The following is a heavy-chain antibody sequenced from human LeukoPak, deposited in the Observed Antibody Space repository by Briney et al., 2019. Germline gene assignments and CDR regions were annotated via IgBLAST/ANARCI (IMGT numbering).Heavy chain of an antibody. CDR1: GIAFSDFY. V-gene: IGHV3-11*03. J-gene: IGHJ4*02. Sequence: GGSLRLSCVVSGIAFSDFYMNWIRQAPGKGLEWISYISSSSSYTDYAESVKGRFTISRDNAKSALYLQMNDLRVDDTALYYCAAGTAADYWGQGTLVLVSS. CDR2: ISSSSSYT. CDR3: AAGTAADY. D-gene: IGHD6-13*01.